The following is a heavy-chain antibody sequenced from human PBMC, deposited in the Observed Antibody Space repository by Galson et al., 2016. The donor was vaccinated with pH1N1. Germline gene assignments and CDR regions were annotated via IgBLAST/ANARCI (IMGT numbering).Heavy chain of an antibody. CDR2: IHHSGRT. V-gene: IGHV4-34*01. D-gene: IGHD4-11*01. J-gene: IGHJ5*02. CDR3: ARVEVFSNRRRVWFDP. Sequence: SETLSLTCAVSGYSIISGYSWIWIRQPTGKGLEWIGEIHHSGRTIYNPSLKSRVDVSVDTSKNHFSLDLSSVTAADTAIYYCARVEVFSNRRRVWFDPWGQGTLVTVSS. CDR1: GYSIISGYS.